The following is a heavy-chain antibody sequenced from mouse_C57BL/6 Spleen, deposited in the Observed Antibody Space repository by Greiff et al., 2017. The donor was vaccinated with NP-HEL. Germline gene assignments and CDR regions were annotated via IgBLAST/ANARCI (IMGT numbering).Heavy chain of an antibody. CDR3: AKSNWALAWFAY. CDR2: INPNNGGT. D-gene: IGHD4-1*01. V-gene: IGHV1-26*01. CDR1: GYTFTDYY. J-gene: IGHJ3*01. Sequence: EVQLQQSGPELVKPGASVKISCKASGYTFTDYYMNWVKQSHGKSLEWIGDINPNNGGTSYNQKFKGKATLTVDKSSSTAYMELRSLTSEDSAVYYCAKSNWALAWFAYWGQGTLVTVSA.